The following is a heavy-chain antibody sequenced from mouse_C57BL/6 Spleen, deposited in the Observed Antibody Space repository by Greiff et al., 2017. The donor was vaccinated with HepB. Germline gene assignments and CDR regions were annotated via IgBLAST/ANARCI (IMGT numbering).Heavy chain of an antibody. V-gene: IGHV6-3*01. Sequence: EVKLMESGGGLVQPGGSMKLSCVASGFTFSNYWMNWVRQSPEKGLEWVAQIRLKSDNYATHYAESVKGRFTISRDDSKSSVYLQMNNLRAEDTGIYYCTGAYYSNRGYFDVWGTGTTVTVSS. D-gene: IGHD2-5*01. CDR3: TGAYYSNRGYFDV. CDR2: IRLKSDNYAT. CDR1: GFTFSNYW. J-gene: IGHJ1*03.